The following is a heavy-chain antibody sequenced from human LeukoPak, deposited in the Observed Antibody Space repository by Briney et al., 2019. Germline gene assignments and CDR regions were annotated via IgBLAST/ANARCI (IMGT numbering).Heavy chain of an antibody. CDR3: ARASGYDYRRGYFDY. V-gene: IGHV3-30*02. Sequence: GESLRLSCAASGFTFSSYGMHWVRQAPGKGLEWVAFIRYDGSNKYYADSVKGRFTISRDNAKNSLYLQMNSLRAEDTAVYYCARASGYDYRRGYFDYWGQGTLVTVSS. CDR1: GFTFSSYG. J-gene: IGHJ4*02. D-gene: IGHD5-12*01. CDR2: IRYDGSNK.